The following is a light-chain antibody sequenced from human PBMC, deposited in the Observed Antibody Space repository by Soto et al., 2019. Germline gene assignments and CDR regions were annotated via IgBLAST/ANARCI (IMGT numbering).Light chain of an antibody. J-gene: IGKJ1*01. Sequence: EIVLTQSPGTLSLSPGERATLSCRASQSVSSSYLAWYQQKSGQAPRLLIYGASSRATGIQDRFSGSGSGTDFTLTISRLEPEDFAVYYCQQYGTSLCTFGQGTKVEIK. CDR3: QQYGTSLCT. CDR2: GAS. V-gene: IGKV3-20*01. CDR1: QSVSSSY.